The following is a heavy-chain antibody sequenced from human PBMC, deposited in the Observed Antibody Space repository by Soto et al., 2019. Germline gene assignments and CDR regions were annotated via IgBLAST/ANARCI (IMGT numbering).Heavy chain of an antibody. Sequence: QLQLQESGPGLVKPSETLSLTCTVSGGSISSSSYYWGWIRQPPGKGLEWIGSIYYSGSTYYNPSLKSRVTISVDTSKNQFSLKLSSVTAADTAVYYCAKGGSGSYSNAFDIWGQWTMVTVSS. CDR3: AKGGSGSYSNAFDI. D-gene: IGHD3-10*01. V-gene: IGHV4-39*01. J-gene: IGHJ3*02. CDR1: GGSISSSSYY. CDR2: IYYSGST.